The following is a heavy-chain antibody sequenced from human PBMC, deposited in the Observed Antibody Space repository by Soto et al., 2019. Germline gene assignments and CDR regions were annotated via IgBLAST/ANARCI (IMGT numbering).Heavy chain of an antibody. V-gene: IGHV4-31*03. CDR1: GGSISSGGYY. CDR2: IYYSGST. J-gene: IGHJ4*02. Sequence: PSETLSLTCTVSGGSISSGGYYWSWIRQHPGKGLEWIGYIYYSGSTYYNPSLKSRVTISVDTSKNQFSLKLSSVTAADTAVYYXAALRGYSYGLVFSSFDYWGQGTLVTVSS. D-gene: IGHD5-18*01. CDR3: AALRGYSYGLVFSSFDY.